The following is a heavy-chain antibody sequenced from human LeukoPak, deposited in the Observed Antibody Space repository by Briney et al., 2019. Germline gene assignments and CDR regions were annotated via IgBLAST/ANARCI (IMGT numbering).Heavy chain of an antibody. V-gene: IGHV4-61*02. CDR2: IYTSGST. Sequence: SQTLSLTCTVSGGSISSGSYYWSWIRQPAGQGLEWIGRIYTSGSTSYNPSLKSRATISVDTSKNQFSLKLSSVTAADTAVYYCARSGAAMVIAFFDYWGQGTLVTVSS. CDR3: ARSGAAMVIAFFDY. CDR1: GGSISSGSYY. J-gene: IGHJ4*02. D-gene: IGHD5-18*01.